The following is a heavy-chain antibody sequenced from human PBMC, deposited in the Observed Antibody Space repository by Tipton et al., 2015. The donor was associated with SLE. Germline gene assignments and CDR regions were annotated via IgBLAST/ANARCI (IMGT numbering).Heavy chain of an antibody. J-gene: IGHJ4*02. CDR2: IYYSGST. V-gene: IGHV4-59*11. CDR3: ARGPYSSPGDY. CDR1: GGSISSHY. D-gene: IGHD6-13*01. Sequence: TLSLTCTVSGGSISSHYWSWIRQPPGKGLEWIGYIYYSGSTNYNPSLKSRVTISVDTSKNQFSLKLSSVTAADTAVYYCARGPYSSPGDYWGQGPLVTVSS.